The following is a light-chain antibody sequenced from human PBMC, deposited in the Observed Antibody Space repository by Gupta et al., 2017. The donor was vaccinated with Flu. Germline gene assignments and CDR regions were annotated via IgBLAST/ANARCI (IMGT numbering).Light chain of an antibody. Sequence: SYELTQPPSVSVSPGQTASITCSGDKLGDKYACWYQQRPGQSPVLVIYQDTKRPSGIPERFSGSNSGNTATLTISGTQAMDEADYYCQAGDSSTAWVFGGGTKLTVL. CDR3: QAGDSSTAWV. V-gene: IGLV3-1*01. J-gene: IGLJ3*02. CDR1: KLGDKY. CDR2: QDT.